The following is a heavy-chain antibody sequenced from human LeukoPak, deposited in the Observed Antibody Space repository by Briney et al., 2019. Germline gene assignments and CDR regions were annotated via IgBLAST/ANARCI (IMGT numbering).Heavy chain of an antibody. CDR3: ERDGSNFYFDY. D-gene: IGHD5-24*01. Sequence: PGGSLRLSCAASGFIVSSNHMNWVRQTPGEGLEWVSIIYINAGTTHYADSVKGRFIISRDNSENTVYLQMNNLRADDSAVYYCERDGSNFYFDYWGQGALVTVSS. V-gene: IGHV3-66*01. CDR2: IYINAGTT. CDR1: GFIVSSNH. J-gene: IGHJ4*02.